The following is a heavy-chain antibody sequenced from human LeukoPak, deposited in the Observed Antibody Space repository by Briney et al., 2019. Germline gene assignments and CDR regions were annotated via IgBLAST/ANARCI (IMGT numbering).Heavy chain of an antibody. J-gene: IGHJ3*02. Sequence: PSETLSLTCAVSGGSISSSNWWCGVRQPPGKGLEWIGEIYHSGSTNYNPSLKSRVTISVDKSKNQFSLKLSSVTAADTAVYYCARDSHYDILTGLSAFDIWGQGTMVTVSS. CDR2: IYHSGST. V-gene: IGHV4-4*02. D-gene: IGHD3-9*01. CDR3: ARDSHYDILTGLSAFDI. CDR1: GGSISSSNW.